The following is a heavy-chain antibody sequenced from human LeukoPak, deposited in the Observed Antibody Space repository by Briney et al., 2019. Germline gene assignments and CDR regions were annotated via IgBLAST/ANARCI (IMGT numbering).Heavy chain of an antibody. D-gene: IGHD4-17*01. Sequence: TSETLSLTGTVSGGSISSSSYYWGWIRQPPGKGLQWIGSIYYSGSTYYNPSLKSRVTISVDKSKNQFSLKLSSVTAADTTVYYCARLGGHDYGDYVVYNWFDPWGQGTLVTVSS. CDR2: IYYSGST. V-gene: IGHV4-39*01. CDR1: GGSISSSSYY. J-gene: IGHJ5*02. CDR3: ARLGGHDYGDYVVYNWFDP.